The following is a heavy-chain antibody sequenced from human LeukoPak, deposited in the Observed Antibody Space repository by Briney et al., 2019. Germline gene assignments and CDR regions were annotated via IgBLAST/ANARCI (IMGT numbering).Heavy chain of an antibody. CDR2: IMPVVGIA. Sequence: SVKVFWKASGGTFSRFAVSWVRQAPGQGLEWMGRIMPVVGIANYAQKFQDRLTISADKLTSTAYMELSSLRSEDTAVYYCAREEVGATYYFDYWGQGTLVTVSS. J-gene: IGHJ4*02. CDR3: AREEVGATYYFDY. CDR1: GGTFSRFA. V-gene: IGHV1-69*04. D-gene: IGHD1-26*01.